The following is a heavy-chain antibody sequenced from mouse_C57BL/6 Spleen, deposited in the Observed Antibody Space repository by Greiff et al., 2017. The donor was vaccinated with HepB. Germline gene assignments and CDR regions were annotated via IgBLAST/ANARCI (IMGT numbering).Heavy chain of an antibody. V-gene: IGHV1-69*01. D-gene: IGHD4-1*02. CDR2: IDPSDSYT. CDR3: ARTPTGTVYAMDY. J-gene: IGHJ4*01. Sequence: QVQLQQPGAELVMPGASVKLSCKASGYTFTSYWMHWVKQRPGQGLEWIGEIDPSDSYTNYNQKFKGKSTLTVDKSSSTAYMQLSSLTSEDSAVYYCARTPTGTVYAMDYWGQGTSVTVSS. CDR1: GYTFTSYW.